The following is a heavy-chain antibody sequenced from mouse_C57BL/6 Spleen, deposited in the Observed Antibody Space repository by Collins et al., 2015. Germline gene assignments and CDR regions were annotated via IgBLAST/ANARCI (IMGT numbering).Heavy chain of an antibody. CDR3: ARGGYYGSSYVWFAY. CDR2: INTYSGVP. D-gene: IGHD1-1*01. Sequence: GWINTYSGVPTYADDFKGRFAFSLETSASTAYLQINNLKNEDTATYFCARGGYYGSSYVWFAYWGQGTLVTVSA. J-gene: IGHJ3*01. V-gene: IGHV9-3*01.